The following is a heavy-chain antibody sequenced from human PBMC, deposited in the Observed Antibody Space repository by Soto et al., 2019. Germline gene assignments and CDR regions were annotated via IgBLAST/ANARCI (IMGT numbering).Heavy chain of an antibody. V-gene: IGHV3-21*01. D-gene: IGHD6-13*01. CDR2: ISSNSAYI. Sequence: GGSLRLSCAAPGFTFRSFTMNWVRQAPGKGLEWVSTISSNSAYIYYTDALRGRFTISRDNAKNSLHLQMNSLRAEDTAVYYCTRDASRDSSARGWFDPWGPRTLVTVSS. J-gene: IGHJ5*02. CDR1: GFTFRSFT. CDR3: TRDASRDSSARGWFDP.